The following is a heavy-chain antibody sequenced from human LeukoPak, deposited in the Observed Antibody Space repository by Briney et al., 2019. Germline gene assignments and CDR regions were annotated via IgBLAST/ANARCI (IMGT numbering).Heavy chain of an antibody. CDR2: IYYSGST. V-gene: IGHV4-31*03. J-gene: IGHJ4*02. CDR3: ARDSDPRGLFDY. CDR1: GGSISSGGYY. Sequence: SETPSLTCTVSGGSISSGGYYWSWIRQHPGKGLEWIGYIYYSGSTYYNPSLKSRVTISVDTSKNQFSLKLSSVTAADTAVYYCARDSDPRGLFDYWGQGTLVTVSS.